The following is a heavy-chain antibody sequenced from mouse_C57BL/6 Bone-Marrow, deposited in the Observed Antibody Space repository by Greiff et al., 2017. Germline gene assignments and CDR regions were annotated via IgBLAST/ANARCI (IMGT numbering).Heavy chain of an antibody. CDR3: ARFAGYGYSWFAY. J-gene: IGHJ3*01. D-gene: IGHD2-2*01. CDR1: GYTFTSYG. CDR2: IYPRSGNT. V-gene: IGHV1-81*01. Sequence: VHLVESGAELARPGASVKLSCKASGYTFTSYGISWVKQRTGQGLEWIGEIYPRSGNTYYNEKFKGKATLTADKSSSTAYMELRSLTSEDSAVYFCARFAGYGYSWFAYWGQGTLVTVSA.